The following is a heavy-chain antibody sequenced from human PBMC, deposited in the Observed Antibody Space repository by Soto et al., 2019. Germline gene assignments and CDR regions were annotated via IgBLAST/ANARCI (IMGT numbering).Heavy chain of an antibody. CDR2: VFYTGST. CDR3: ARDRGTNSDFDY. D-gene: IGHD2-8*01. CDR1: GGSFINYY. Sequence: QVQLQESGPGLVKPSETLSLICTVSGGSFINYYWSWVRRPPGKGLEWIGYVFYTGSTNYNPSLKSPVTISVDTSKNQFSLKLTSVTAADTAVYYCARDRGTNSDFDYWGQGTLVTVSS. J-gene: IGHJ4*02. V-gene: IGHV4-59*01.